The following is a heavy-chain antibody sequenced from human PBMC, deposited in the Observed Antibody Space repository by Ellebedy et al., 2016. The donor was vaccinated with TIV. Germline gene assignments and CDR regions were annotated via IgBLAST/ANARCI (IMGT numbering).Heavy chain of an antibody. CDR3: ATQDCSGGRCSSGLKY. J-gene: IGHJ4*02. Sequence: GESLKISXAASGFSFSIEWMIWLRQAPGKGLEWVANIKGDGSDKNYMESVKGRFTISRDNSQNTLFLQMNSLRPEDTAVYYCATQDCSGGRCSSGLKYWGQGTLVTVSS. V-gene: IGHV3-7*01. CDR2: IKGDGSDK. D-gene: IGHD2-15*01. CDR1: GFSFSIEW.